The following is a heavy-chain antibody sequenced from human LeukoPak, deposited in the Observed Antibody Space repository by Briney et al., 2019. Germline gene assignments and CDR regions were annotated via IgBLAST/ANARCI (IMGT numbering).Heavy chain of an antibody. CDR1: GFTFSSYG. D-gene: IGHD1-26*01. J-gene: IGHJ3*02. CDR2: ISSSSSYK. V-gene: IGHV3-21*01. Sequence: PGGSLRLSCAASGFTFSSYGMHWVRQAPGKGLDWVSSISSSSSYKYYADSVKGRFTISRDNAKNSLYLQMNSLRAEDTAVYYCARDKGGSYYLGFDIWGQGTMVTVSS. CDR3: ARDKGGSYYLGFDI.